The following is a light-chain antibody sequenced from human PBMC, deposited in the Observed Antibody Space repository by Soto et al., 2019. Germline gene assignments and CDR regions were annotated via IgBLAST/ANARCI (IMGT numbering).Light chain of an antibody. V-gene: IGLV2-14*01. CDR2: DVS. J-gene: IGLJ1*01. Sequence: QSVLTQPASVSGSPGQSITISCTGTRSDVGNYNYVSWYQQHPGKAPKLMIHDVSNRPSGVSNRFSGSKSGNTASLTISGLQAEDEADYYCSSYTSSSTYVFGTGTKVTVL. CDR3: SSYTSSSTYV. CDR1: RSDVGNYNY.